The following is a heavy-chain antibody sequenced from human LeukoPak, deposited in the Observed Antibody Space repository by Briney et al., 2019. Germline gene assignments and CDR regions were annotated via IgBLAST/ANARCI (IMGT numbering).Heavy chain of an antibody. Sequence: GGSLRLSCAASGFTLSSYAMSWVRQAPGKGLEWVSVIYSGGSTYYADSVKGRFTISRHNSKNTLYLQMNSLRAEDTAVYYCARQTGYYPAVYFDYWGQGTLVTVSS. V-gene: IGHV3-53*04. CDR1: GFTLSSYA. CDR2: IYSGGST. D-gene: IGHD3-9*01. J-gene: IGHJ4*02. CDR3: ARQTGYYPAVYFDY.